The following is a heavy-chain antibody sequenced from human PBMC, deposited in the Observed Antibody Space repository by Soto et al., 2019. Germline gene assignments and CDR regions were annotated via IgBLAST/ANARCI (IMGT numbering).Heavy chain of an antibody. CDR2: ISYDGSNK. CDR1: GFTFSTYG. J-gene: IGHJ4*02. D-gene: IGHD5-18*01. V-gene: IGHV3-30*18. CDR3: AKDALSGYSYGYFDY. Sequence: QVQLVESGGGVVQPGRSLRLSCAASGFTFSTYGMHWVRQAPGKGLEWVAVISYDGSNKHYADSVKGRFTISRDNSKNTLYLQMNSLRAEDTAVYYCAKDALSGYSYGYFDYWGQGTLVTVFS.